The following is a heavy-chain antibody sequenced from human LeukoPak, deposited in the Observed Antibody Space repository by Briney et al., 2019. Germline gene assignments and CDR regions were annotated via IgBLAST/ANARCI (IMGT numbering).Heavy chain of an antibody. D-gene: IGHD6-6*01. CDR2: INPSGGIT. Sequence: ASVKVSCKASGYMFTSYYMHWVRQAPGQGLEWMGIINPSGGITTYAQKFQGRVTMTRDTSTSTVYMELSSLRSEDTAVYYCARDSVGQYSSSTYYFDCWGQGTLVTVSS. J-gene: IGHJ4*02. CDR3: ARDSVGQYSSSTYYFDC. CDR1: GYMFTSYY. V-gene: IGHV1-46*01.